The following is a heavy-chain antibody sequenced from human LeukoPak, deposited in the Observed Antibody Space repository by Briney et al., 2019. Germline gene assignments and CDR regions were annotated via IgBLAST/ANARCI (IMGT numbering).Heavy chain of an antibody. J-gene: IGHJ4*02. CDR3: ANYGSGSYFHY. CDR1: GFTFSNYG. CDR2: ISYDGSNK. V-gene: IGHV3-30*18. Sequence: TGRSLRLSCAASGFTFSNYGMHWVRQAPGKGLEWVAVISYDGSNKYYADSVKGRFTISRDNSKNTLYLQMNSLRAEDTAVYYCANYGSGSYFHYWGQGTLVTVSS. D-gene: IGHD3-10*01.